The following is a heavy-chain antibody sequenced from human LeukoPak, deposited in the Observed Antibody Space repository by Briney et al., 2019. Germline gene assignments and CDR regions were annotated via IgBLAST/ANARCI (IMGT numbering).Heavy chain of an antibody. CDR1: GFTFDDYA. D-gene: IGHD2/OR15-2a*01. Sequence: PGGSLRLSCAASGFTFDDYAMHWVRQAPGKGLEWVSGISWNSGSIGYADSVKGRFTISRDNAKNSLYLQMNSLRAEDTALNYCARATSIVSFDYWGQGTLVTVSS. V-gene: IGHV3-9*01. CDR3: ARATSIVSFDY. CDR2: ISWNSGSI. J-gene: IGHJ4*02.